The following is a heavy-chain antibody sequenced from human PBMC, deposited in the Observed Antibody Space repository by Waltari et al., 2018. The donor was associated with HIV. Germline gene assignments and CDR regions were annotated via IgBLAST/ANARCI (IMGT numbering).Heavy chain of an antibody. CDR1: GFTFSSYW. V-gene: IGHV3-7*01. CDR2: IKQGGSEK. J-gene: IGHJ4*02. CDR3: ARPIGRGQDY. Sequence: EVQLVESGGGLVQPGGSLRLSCAASGFTFSSYWMSWVRQAPGKGLEWVANIKQGGSEKYYVDSVKGRFTSSRDNAKNSVYLQMNSLRAEDTAVYYCARPIGRGQDYWGQGTLVTVSS.